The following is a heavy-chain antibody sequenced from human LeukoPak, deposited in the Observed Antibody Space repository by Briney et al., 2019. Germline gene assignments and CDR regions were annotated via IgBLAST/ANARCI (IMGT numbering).Heavy chain of an antibody. V-gene: IGHV1-2*04. CDR3: ARISPKGDYGDY. CDR1: GYTFTGYY. D-gene: IGHD4-17*01. Sequence: GASVKVSCKASGYTFTGYYMHWVRQAPGQGLEWMGWINPSSGGTNYAQKFQGWVTMTRDTSISTAYMELSRLRSDDTAVYYCARISPKGDYGDYWGQGTLVTVSS. CDR2: INPSSGGT. J-gene: IGHJ4*02.